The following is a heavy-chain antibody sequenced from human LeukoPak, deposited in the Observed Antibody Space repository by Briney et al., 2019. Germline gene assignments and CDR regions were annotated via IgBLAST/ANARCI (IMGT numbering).Heavy chain of an antibody. CDR2: FDPEDGET. CDR1: GYTLTELS. D-gene: IGHD5-12*01. V-gene: IGHV1-24*01. J-gene: IGHJ4*02. Sequence: ASVKVSCKVSGYTLTELSMHWVRQAPRKGLEWMGGFDPEDGETIYAQKFQGRVTMTEDTSADTAYMELSSLRSEDTAVYYCATTGYSGYEALYYFDYWGQGTLVTVSS. CDR3: ATTGYSGYEALYYFDY.